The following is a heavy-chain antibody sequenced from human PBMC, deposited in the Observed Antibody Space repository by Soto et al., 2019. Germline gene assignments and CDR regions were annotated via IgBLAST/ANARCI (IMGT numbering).Heavy chain of an antibody. Sequence: EVHLMESGGGLVQPGESLRLSCAASGLTVSSGHIQWVRPAPGKGLEWVSEISAGGIIHYLDSVKGRFTISRDDSRSTVYLQMNSLRVEDTAMYYCARALPGYGGFDYWGQGTLVTVSS. V-gene: IGHV3-66*01. CDR2: ISAGGII. D-gene: IGHD6-13*01. CDR1: GLTVSSGH. J-gene: IGHJ4*02. CDR3: ARALPGYGGFDY.